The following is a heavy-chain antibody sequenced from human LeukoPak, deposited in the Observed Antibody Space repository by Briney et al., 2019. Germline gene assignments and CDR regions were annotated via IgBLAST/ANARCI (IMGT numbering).Heavy chain of an antibody. CDR2: IYYSGST. CDR1: GGSISSSSYY. CDR3: ARGAGYSSGWTIYYYYYYYMDV. D-gene: IGHD6-19*01. J-gene: IGHJ6*03. Sequence: SETLSLTCTVSGGSISSSSYYWGWIRQPPGKGLEWIGSIYYSGSTYYNPSLKSRVTISVDTSKNQFSLKLSSVTAADTAVYYCARGAGYSSGWTIYYYYYYYMDVWGKGTTVTVSS. V-gene: IGHV4-39*07.